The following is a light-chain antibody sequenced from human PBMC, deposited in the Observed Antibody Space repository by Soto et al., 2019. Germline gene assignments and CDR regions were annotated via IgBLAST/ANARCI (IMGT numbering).Light chain of an antibody. Sequence: QSFLTQPPSASGSPGQSVTISCTGTSSDVGGYNYVSWYQQHPGKASKLMISEVSKRPSGVPDRFSGSKSGNTASLTVSGLQAEDEADYYCSSYAGSNNLYVVFGGGTQLTVL. V-gene: IGLV2-8*01. CDR2: EVS. CDR1: SSDVGGYNY. CDR3: SSYAGSNNLYVV. J-gene: IGLJ2*01.